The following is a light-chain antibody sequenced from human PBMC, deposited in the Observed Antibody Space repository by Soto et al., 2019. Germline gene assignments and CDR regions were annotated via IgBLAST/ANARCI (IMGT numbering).Light chain of an antibody. Sequence: QSVLTQSSSASASLGSSVKLTCTLNSGHSTYIIAWHQQQPGRAPRYLMKLEASGNYNRGNGIPDRLSGSSSGADRYLTISNLQSEDEADYYCETWDSNTRVFGGGTKLTVL. V-gene: IGLV4-60*03. CDR1: SGHSTYI. CDR3: ETWDSNTRV. J-gene: IGLJ3*02. CDR2: LEASGNY.